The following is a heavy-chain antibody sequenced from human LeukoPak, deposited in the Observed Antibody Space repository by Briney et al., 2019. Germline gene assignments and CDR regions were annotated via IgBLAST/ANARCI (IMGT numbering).Heavy chain of an antibody. CDR2: IYSGGST. Sequence: PGGSLRLSCAASGFTVSSNYMSWVRQAPGEGLEWVSVIYSGGSTYYADSVKGRFTISRDNSKNTLYLQMNSLRAEDTAVYYCAKVSLGAFDIWGQGTMVTVSS. CDR1: GFTVSSNY. V-gene: IGHV3-53*01. J-gene: IGHJ3*02. CDR3: AKVSLGAFDI.